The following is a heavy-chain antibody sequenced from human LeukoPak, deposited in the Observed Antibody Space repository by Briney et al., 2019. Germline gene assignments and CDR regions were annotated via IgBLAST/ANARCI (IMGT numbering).Heavy chain of an antibody. J-gene: IGHJ4*02. V-gene: IGHV4-59*08. D-gene: IGHD2-2*01. CDR3: ARHAAFAEYQSHLTHFDY. CDR1: GGSISGYY. CDR2: IYHSGST. Sequence: SETLCLTCTVSGGSISGYYWTWIRQPPGKRLEWIGYIYHSGSTNYNSSLKSRVTISVDTSKNQFSLKLSSVTAADTAVYYCARHAAFAEYQSHLTHFDYWGQGTRVTISS.